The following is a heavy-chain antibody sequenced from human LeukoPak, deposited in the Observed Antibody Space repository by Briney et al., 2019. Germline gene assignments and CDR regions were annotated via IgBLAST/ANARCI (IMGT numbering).Heavy chain of an antibody. J-gene: IGHJ6*03. V-gene: IGHV1-2*02. Sequence: GASVKVSCKASGYTFTGYYMHWVRQAPGQGLEWMGWINPTSGGTNYAQKFQGRVTMTRDTSISTAYMELSGLTSDDTAVYYCAREGVHSADPTDLYYYFYYMDVWGKGTTVTVSS. CDR2: INPTSGGT. CDR3: AREGVHSADPTDLYYYFYYMDV. D-gene: IGHD3/OR15-3a*01. CDR1: GYTFTGYY.